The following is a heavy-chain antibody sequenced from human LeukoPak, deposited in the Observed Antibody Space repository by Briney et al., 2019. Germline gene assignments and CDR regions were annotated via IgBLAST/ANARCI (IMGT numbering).Heavy chain of an antibody. CDR3: ARGLLFSWFDP. CDR2: IYYSGST. CDR1: GGSISSGGYY. Sequence: PSETLSLTCTVSGGSISSGGYYWSWIRQHPGKGLEWIGYIYYSGSTYYNPSLKSRVTISVGTSKNQFSLKLSSVTAADTAVYYCARGLLFSWFDPWGQGTLVTVSS. D-gene: IGHD2-21*02. V-gene: IGHV4-31*03. J-gene: IGHJ5*02.